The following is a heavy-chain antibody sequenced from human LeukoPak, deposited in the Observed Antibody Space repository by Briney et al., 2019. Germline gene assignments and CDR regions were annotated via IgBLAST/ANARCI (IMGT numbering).Heavy chain of an antibody. CDR3: ARGRFGVVTMAYYYFMDV. CDR2: ISHSGST. J-gene: IGHJ6*03. Sequence: SETLSLTCAVYGGSFSDYSWTWIRQPPGKGLEWIGQISHSGSTNYRPSLKSRVTISVDTSKNQFSLNLTSVTAADTAVYYCARGRFGVVTMAYYYFMDVWDKGTTVTVSS. CDR1: GGSFSDYS. D-gene: IGHD3-3*01. V-gene: IGHV4-34*01.